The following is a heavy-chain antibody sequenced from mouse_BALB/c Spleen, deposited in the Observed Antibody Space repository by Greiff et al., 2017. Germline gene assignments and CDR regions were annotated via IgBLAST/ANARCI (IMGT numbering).Heavy chain of an antibody. CDR2: INPSTGYT. J-gene: IGHJ2*01. D-gene: IGHD2-14*01. V-gene: IGHV1-7*01. CDR1: GYTFTSYW. Sequence: QVQLQQSGAELAKPGASVKMSCKASGYTFTSYWMHWVKQRPGQGLEWIGYINPSTGYTEYNQKFKDKATLTADKSSSTAYMQLSSLTSEDSAVYYCALWVRRNYFDYWGQGTTLTVSS. CDR3: ALWVRRNYFDY.